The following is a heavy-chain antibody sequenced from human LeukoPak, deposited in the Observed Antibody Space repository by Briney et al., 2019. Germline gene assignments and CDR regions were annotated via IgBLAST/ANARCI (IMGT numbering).Heavy chain of an antibody. D-gene: IGHD6-13*01. CDR3: ASRQMAAAGFDP. J-gene: IGHJ5*02. CDR2: ISGSGDST. CDR1: GFTFSNYV. Sequence: GGSLRLSCAASGFTFSNYVMSWVRQAPGKGLEWVSGISGSGDSTYYADSVKGRFTISRDNSKNTLYLQMNSLRVEDTAVYYCASRQMAAAGFDPWGQGTLVTVSS. V-gene: IGHV3-23*01.